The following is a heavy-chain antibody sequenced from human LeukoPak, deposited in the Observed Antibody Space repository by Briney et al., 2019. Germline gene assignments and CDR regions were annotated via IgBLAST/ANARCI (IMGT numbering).Heavy chain of an antibody. CDR2: IKQDESEK. CDR1: GFTFSSYE. D-gene: IGHD4-17*01. J-gene: IGHJ4*02. Sequence: GGSLRLSCAASGFTFSSYEMNWVRQAPGKGLEWVANIKQDESEKYYVDSVKGRFSISRDNTKNSLYPQMNSLRAEDTAVYYCARVAINDYGDYFDYWGQGTLVTVSS. V-gene: IGHV3-7*01. CDR3: ARVAINDYGDYFDY.